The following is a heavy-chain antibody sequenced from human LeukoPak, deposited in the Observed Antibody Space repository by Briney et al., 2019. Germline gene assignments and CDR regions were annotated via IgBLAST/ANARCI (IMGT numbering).Heavy chain of an antibody. CDR2: IWYGGSNK. J-gene: IGHJ6*02. V-gene: IGHV3-33*03. CDR1: GFTFSSYG. Sequence: PGRSLRLSCAASGFTFSSYGMHWVRQAPGKGLEWVAVIWYGGSNKYYADSVKGRFTISRDNSKNSLYLQMNSLRAEDTALYYCAKDIRDGSGSSYYYYGMDVWGQGTTVTVSS. D-gene: IGHD3-10*01. CDR3: AKDIRDGSGSSYYYYGMDV.